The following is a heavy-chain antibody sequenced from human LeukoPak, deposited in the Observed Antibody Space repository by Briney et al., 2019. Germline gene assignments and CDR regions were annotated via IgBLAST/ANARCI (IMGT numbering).Heavy chain of an antibody. Sequence: PSETLSLTCIVSGGSISTNDYFWSWIRQSPEKGLEWIGYIHYSGITKSNPSLESRLTLSVDTSKNQLSLRLTSVTAADTAVYYCARAPLTTATSDYFDLWGLGTLVTVSS. D-gene: IGHD4-17*01. CDR3: ARAPLTTATSDYFDL. J-gene: IGHJ4*02. CDR2: IHYSGIT. CDR1: GGSISTNDYF. V-gene: IGHV4-30-4*01.